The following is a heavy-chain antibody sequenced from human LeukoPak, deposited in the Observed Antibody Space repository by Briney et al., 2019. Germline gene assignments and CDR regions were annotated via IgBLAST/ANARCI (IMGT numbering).Heavy chain of an antibody. V-gene: IGHV3-30-3*02. Sequence: PGGSLRLSCAASGFTFSSYAMHWVRQAPGKGLEWVAVISYDGSNKYYADSVKGRFTISRDNSKNTLFLYMDSLRAEDTAVYYCAKPVGLEAPTASRYFDLWGRGTQVTVSS. D-gene: IGHD2-2*01. CDR2: ISYDGSNK. CDR3: AKPVGLEAPTASRYFDL. J-gene: IGHJ2*01. CDR1: GFTFSSYA.